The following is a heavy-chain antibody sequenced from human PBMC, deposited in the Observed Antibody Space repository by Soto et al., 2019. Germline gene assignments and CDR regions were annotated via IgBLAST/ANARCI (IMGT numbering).Heavy chain of an antibody. CDR1: GFTFSSYG. J-gene: IGHJ6*02. V-gene: IGHV3-30*03. Sequence: GGSLRLSCAASGFTFSSYGMPWVRQAPGKGLEWVAVISYDGSNKYYAASVKGRFTISRDNSKNTLYLQMNSLRAEDTAVYYCATEDYHYYYGMDVWGQGTTVTVSS. CDR3: ATEDYHYYYGMDV. CDR2: ISYDGSNK.